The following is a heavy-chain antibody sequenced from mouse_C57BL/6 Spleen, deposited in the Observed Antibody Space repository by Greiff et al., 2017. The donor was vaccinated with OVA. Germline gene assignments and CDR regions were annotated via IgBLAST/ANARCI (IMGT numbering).Heavy chain of an antibody. V-gene: IGHV3-6*01. CDR1: GYSITSGYY. D-gene: IGHD4-1*01. J-gene: IGHJ2*01. Sequence: EVKLLESGPGLVKPSQSLSLTCSVTGYSITSGYYWNWIRQFPGNKLEWMGYISYDGSNNYNPSLKNRISITRDTSKNQFFLKLNSVTTEDTATYYCARGDWDGENYWGQGTTLTVSS. CDR3: ARGDWDGENY. CDR2: ISYDGSN.